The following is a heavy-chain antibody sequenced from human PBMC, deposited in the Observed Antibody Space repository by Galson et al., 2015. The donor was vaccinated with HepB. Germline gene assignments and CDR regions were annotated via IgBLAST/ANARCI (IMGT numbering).Heavy chain of an antibody. V-gene: IGHV1-69*13. CDR2: IIPIFGTA. J-gene: IGHJ3*02. CDR3: ARSPITMVRGNAFDI. Sequence: SVKVSCKASGGTFSSYAISWVRQAPGQGLEWMGGIIPIFGTANYAQKFQGRVTITADESTSTAYMELSSLRSEDTAVYYCARSPITMVRGNAFDIWGQGTMVTVSS. CDR1: GGTFSSYA. D-gene: IGHD3-10*01.